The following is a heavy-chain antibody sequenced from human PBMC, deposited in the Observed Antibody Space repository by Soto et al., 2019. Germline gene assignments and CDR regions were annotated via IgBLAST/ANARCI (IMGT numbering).Heavy chain of an antibody. Sequence: GGSLRLSCAASGFTFNSYAMSWVRPAPGKGLEWVSAISGSGGSTYYADSAKGRFTISRDNSKNTLHLQMNSMRAEDTAVYYCAKDLVVASYFYGMDVWGQGTTVTVSS. CDR1: GFTFNSYA. CDR3: AKDLVVASYFYGMDV. V-gene: IGHV3-23*01. D-gene: IGHD2-15*01. CDR2: ISGSGGST. J-gene: IGHJ6*02.